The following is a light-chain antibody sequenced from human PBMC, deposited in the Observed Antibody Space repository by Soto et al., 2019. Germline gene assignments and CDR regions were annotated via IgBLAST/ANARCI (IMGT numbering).Light chain of an antibody. CDR3: ATWDDSLSGVV. J-gene: IGLJ2*01. V-gene: IGLV1-47*01. CDR1: RSNIGVNY. Sequence: QSVLTQPPSASGTPGQRVTISCSGSRSNIGVNYVYWYQQLPGTAPKLLIYTNNHRPSGVPDRFSGSKSGTSASLAISGLRSEDEADYHCATWDDSLSGVVFGGGTKVTVL. CDR2: TNN.